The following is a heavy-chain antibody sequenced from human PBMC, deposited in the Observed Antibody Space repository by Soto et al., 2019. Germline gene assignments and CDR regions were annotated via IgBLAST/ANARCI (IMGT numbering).Heavy chain of an antibody. Sequence: GESLKISCKGSGYSFTSYWIGWVRQMPGKGLEWMGIIYPGDSDTRYSPSFQGQVTIPADKSISTAYLQWSSMKASDTAMYYCARRAEEARDAFDIWGQGTLVTVS. CDR2: IYPGDSDT. CDR3: ARRAEEARDAFDI. J-gene: IGHJ3*02. CDR1: GYSFTSYW. V-gene: IGHV5-51*01.